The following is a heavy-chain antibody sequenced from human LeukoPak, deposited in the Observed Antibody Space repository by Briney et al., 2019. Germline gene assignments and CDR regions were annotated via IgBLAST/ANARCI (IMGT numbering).Heavy chain of an antibody. V-gene: IGHV1-69*05. CDR3: AAQVSGSYIV. CDR2: IIPIFGTA. D-gene: IGHD1-26*01. Sequence: SVKVSCKASGGTFSSYAISWVRQAPGQGLEWMGGIIPIFGTANYAQKFQGRVTITTDESTSTAYMELSSLRSDDTAVYYCAAQVSGSYIVWGQGTLVTVSS. J-gene: IGHJ4*02. CDR1: GGTFSSYA.